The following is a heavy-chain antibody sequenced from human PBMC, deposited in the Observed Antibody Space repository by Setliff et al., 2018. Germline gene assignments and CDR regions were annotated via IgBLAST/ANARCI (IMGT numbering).Heavy chain of an antibody. D-gene: IGHD2-21*02. CDR1: GYSISSGYY. V-gene: IGHV4-38-2*01. CDR2: IYHSGST. Sequence: SETLSLTCAVSGYSISSGYYWGWIRQPPGKGLEWIGSIYHSGSTYYNPSLKSRVTISVDTSKNQFSLKLSSVTAADTAVYYCARLPPLYGGNSRRIDYWGQGTLVTVSS. CDR3: ARLPPLYGGNSRRIDY. J-gene: IGHJ4*02.